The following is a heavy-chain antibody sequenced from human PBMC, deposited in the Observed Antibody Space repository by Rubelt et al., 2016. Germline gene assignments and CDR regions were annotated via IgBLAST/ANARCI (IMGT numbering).Heavy chain of an antibody. CDR3: ATDRFRWRY. Sequence: EVQLVESGGGLIQPGGSLSLSCAASGFTVSNHYMSWVRQSPGKGLEWVSVIYSGGSIYYADSVKGRFAISRDNSKNTLYLQMNSLRAEDTAVYYCATDRFRWRYWGQGTLVTVSS. CDR2: IYSGGSI. J-gene: IGHJ4*02. D-gene: IGHD5-24*01. V-gene: IGHV3-53*01. CDR1: GFTVSNHY.